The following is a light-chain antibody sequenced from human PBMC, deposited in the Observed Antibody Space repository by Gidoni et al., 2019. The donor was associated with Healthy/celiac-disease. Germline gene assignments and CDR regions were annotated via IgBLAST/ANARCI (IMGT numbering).Light chain of an antibody. CDR3: QQYGSSPRTLT. V-gene: IGKV3-20*01. Sequence: ATLSCRASQSVSSSHLAWYQEKPGQAPRLLISGASSRATGIPERFSGSGSETDFTLTISRLEPADFAVYYCQQYGSSPRTLTFGGGTRVEIK. J-gene: IGKJ4*01. CDR2: GAS. CDR1: QSVSSSH.